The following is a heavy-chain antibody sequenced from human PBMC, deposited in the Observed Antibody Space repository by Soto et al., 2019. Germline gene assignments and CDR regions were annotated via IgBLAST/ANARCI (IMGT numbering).Heavy chain of an antibody. J-gene: IGHJ3*02. V-gene: IGHV3-23*01. D-gene: IGHD3-10*01. CDR3: ARHFDYYGSGTYNKDAFDI. Sequence: EVQLLESGGGLVQPGGSLRLSCAASGFIFSTYAMSWVRQAPGKGLEWVSSISASGDRISYADSVKGRFTISRDNSMHTLYLQVNSLRAEDTAVYYCARHFDYYGSGTYNKDAFDIWGQGTMVSVSS. CDR2: ISASGDRI. CDR1: GFIFSTYA.